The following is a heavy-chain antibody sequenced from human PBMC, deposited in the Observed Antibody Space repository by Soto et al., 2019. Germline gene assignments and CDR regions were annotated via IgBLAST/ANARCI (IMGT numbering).Heavy chain of an antibody. V-gene: IGHV1-3*01. D-gene: IGHD6-19*01. J-gene: IGHJ5*02. CDR3: ARGGGWYVWFDP. Sequence: VKVSCKASGYTFTSYDINWVRQAPGQRLEWMGWINAGNGNTKYSQKFQGRVTITRDTSASTAYMELSSLRSEDTAVYYCARGGGWYVWFDPWGQGTLVTVSS. CDR2: INAGNGNT. CDR1: GYTFTSYD.